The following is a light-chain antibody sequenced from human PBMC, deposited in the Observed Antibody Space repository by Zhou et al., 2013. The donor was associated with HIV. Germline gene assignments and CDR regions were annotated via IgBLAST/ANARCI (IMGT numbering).Light chain of an antibody. CDR3: QQLNSYPIT. V-gene: IGKV1-9*01. CDR2: TAS. Sequence: DIQMTQSPSSLSASVGDRVTITCRASQTISSYLNWYQQKPGKAPKVLIYTASTLHSGVPLRFSGSGSGTEFTLTISNLQPEDFATYYCQQLNSYPITFGQGTRLEIK. J-gene: IGKJ5*01. CDR1: QTISSY.